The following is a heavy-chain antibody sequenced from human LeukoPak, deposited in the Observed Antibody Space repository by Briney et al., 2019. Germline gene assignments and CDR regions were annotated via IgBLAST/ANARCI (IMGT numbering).Heavy chain of an antibody. J-gene: IGHJ6*02. D-gene: IGHD2-2*01. CDR2: ISSSCSTI. V-gene: IGHV3-11*01. Sequence: GGSLRLSCAASVFTFSDYYMSWIRQAPAKGLEGVSYISSSCSTIYYADSVKGRCTISRDNAKNSLYLQMNSLRAQGTGVYYSSRAGGTSRLNNYSGMDVWGQGTPVTVSS. CDR3: SRAGGTSRLNNYSGMDV. CDR1: VFTFSDYY.